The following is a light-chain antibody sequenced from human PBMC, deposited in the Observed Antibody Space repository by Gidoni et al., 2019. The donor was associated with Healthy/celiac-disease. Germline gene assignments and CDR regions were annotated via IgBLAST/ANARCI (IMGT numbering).Light chain of an antibody. CDR3: QQYNNWPPLT. J-gene: IGKJ4*01. V-gene: IGKV3D-15*03. Sequence: EIVMTQSPATLSVSPGERATLSCRASQSVSSNLAWYQQKPGQAPRLLIYGASIRATGIPARFSGSRSGTEFTLTISILQSEDFAVYYCQQYNNWPPLTFGGXTKVEIK. CDR2: GAS. CDR1: QSVSSN.